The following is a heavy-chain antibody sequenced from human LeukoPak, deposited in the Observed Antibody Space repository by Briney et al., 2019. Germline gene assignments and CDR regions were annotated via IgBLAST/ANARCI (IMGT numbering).Heavy chain of an antibody. CDR3: ARGPDYDWYFDL. V-gene: IGHV3-15*01. CDR1: GFTFSNAW. D-gene: IGHD4-17*01. Sequence: GGSLRLSCAASGFTFSNAWMSWVRQAPGKGLEWVGRIKSKTDGGTTDYAAPVKGRFTISRDDSKNTLYLQMNSLRAEDTTMYYCARGPDYDWYFDLWGRGTLVTVSS. CDR2: IKSKTDGGTT. J-gene: IGHJ2*01.